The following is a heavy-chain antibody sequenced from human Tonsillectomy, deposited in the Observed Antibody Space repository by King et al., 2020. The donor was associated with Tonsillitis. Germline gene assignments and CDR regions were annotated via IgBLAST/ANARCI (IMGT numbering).Heavy chain of an antibody. CDR3: ATAGQLTYGLDY. CDR1: GYIFTNYA. V-gene: IGHV7-4-1*02. CDR2: IHTGTGNP. J-gene: IGHJ4*02. D-gene: IGHD1-1*01. Sequence: QLVQSGSELKKPGASVKVSCKTSGYIFTNYAINWVRQAPGQGLEWMGWIHTGTGNPTYAQGFRGQFVFSLDTSVTTAYLQISELQADDTAVYYCATAGQLTYGLDYWGQGTLVTVSS.